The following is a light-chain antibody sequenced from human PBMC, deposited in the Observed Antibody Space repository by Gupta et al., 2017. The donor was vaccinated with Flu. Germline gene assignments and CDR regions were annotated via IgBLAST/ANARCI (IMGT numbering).Light chain of an antibody. CDR1: QGISSG. Sequence: DIQITQSLSSVSASIGDIVPITCRASQGISSGLAWYQQKPGKAPELLIYAASSLQSGVPSRFSGSGSGTDFTLTISSLQPEDVATYYWQQANRLPRTFGQGTKVEIK. CDR2: AAS. J-gene: IGKJ1*01. CDR3: QQANRLPRT. V-gene: IGKV1-12*01.